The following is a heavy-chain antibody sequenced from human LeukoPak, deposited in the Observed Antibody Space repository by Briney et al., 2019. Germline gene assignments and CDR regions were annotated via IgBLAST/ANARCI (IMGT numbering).Heavy chain of an antibody. CDR2: IYSGGST. V-gene: IGHV3-66*01. CDR3: ARALTGSRNALDI. D-gene: IGHD3-9*01. J-gene: IGHJ3*02. Sequence: PGGSLRLSCAASGFTVSSNYMSWVRQAPGKGLEWVSVIYSGGSTYYADSVKGRFTISRDNSKNTLYLQMNSLRAEDTAVYYCARALTGSRNALDIWGEGTLVTVSS. CDR1: GFTVSSNY.